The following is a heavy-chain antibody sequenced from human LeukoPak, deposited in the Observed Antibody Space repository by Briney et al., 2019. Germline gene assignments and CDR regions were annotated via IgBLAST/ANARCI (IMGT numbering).Heavy chain of an antibody. CDR2: IYWDDDK. Sequence: SGPTLVNPTQTLTLTCTFSGFSLSTRGVGVGWIRQPPGKALEWLALIYWDDDKRYSPSLKSRLTITKDTSKNQVVLTMTNMDPVDTATYYCAHRHGSGWYVGYNWFDPWGQGTLVTVSS. D-gene: IGHD6-19*01. V-gene: IGHV2-5*02. CDR1: GFSLSTRGVG. J-gene: IGHJ5*02. CDR3: AHRHGSGWYVGYNWFDP.